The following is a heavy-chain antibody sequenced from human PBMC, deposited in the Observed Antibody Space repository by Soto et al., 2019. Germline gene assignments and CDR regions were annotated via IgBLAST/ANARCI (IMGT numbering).Heavy chain of an antibody. J-gene: IGHJ6*02. D-gene: IGHD2-8*01. CDR2: ISYDGSNK. Sequence: GSLRLSCAASGFTFSSYGMHWVRQAPGKGLEWVAVISYDGSNKYYADSVKGRFTISRDNSKNTLYLQMNSLRAEDTAVYYCAKDFNGAPPPAYGMDVWGQGTTVTVSS. CDR1: GFTFSSYG. V-gene: IGHV3-30*18. CDR3: AKDFNGAPPPAYGMDV.